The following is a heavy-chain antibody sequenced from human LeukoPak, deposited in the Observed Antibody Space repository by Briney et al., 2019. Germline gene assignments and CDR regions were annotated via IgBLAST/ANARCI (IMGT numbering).Heavy chain of an antibody. D-gene: IGHD3-22*01. V-gene: IGHV6-1*01. Sequence: SQTLSLTCAISGDSVSSNSAAWNWIRQSPSIGLEWLGRTYYRSKWYNDYAVSVKSRITINPDTSKTQFSLQLNSVTPEDTAVYYCARTYYYDSSGYQIPAFDYWGQGTLVTVSS. CDR2: TYYRSKWYN. CDR3: ARTYYYDSSGYQIPAFDY. CDR1: GDSVSSNSAA. J-gene: IGHJ4*02.